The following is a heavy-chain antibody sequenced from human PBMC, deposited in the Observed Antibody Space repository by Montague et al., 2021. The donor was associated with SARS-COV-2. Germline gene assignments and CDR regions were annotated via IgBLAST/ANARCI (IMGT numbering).Heavy chain of an antibody. J-gene: IGHJ4*02. CDR1: GDSISSSSYY. CDR3: VRDGYTHFDY. CDR2: KHYSGST. D-gene: IGHD5-24*01. V-gene: IGHV4-39*02. Sequence: SETLSLTCTVSGDSISSSSYYWGWIRQPPGKGLEWIGNKHYSGSTYNNPSLKNRVTMSVDTSKNQFSLKLSSVTAADTAVYYCVRDGYTHFDYWGQGTLVTVSS.